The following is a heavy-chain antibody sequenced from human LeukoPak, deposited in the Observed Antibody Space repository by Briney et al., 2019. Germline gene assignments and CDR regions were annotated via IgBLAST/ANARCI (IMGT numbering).Heavy chain of an antibody. CDR1: GFTFSSYA. CDR2: ISYDGSNK. Sequence: GGSLRLSCAASGFTFSSYAMHWVRQAPGKGLEWVAVISYDGSNKYYADSVKGRFTISRDNSKNTLYLQMNSLRAEDTAVYYCARGYFPLRASLAAVATGYFDFWGQGTLVTVSS. D-gene: IGHD6-6*01. CDR3: ARGYFPLRASLAAVATGYFDF. J-gene: IGHJ4*02. V-gene: IGHV3-30-3*01.